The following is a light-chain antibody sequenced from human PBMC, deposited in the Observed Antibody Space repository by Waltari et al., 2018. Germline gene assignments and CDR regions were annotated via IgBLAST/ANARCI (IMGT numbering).Light chain of an antibody. CDR1: ISNIGANY. CDR2: RNN. V-gene: IGLV1-47*01. Sequence: QSVLTQPPSASGTPGQRVIISFSGSISNIGANYVYWYQQLPGTAPKLLIYRNNPRPSGVPDRFSGSKSGTSASLAISGLRSEDEAHYHCAAWDDSLSGVVFGGGTKLTVL. CDR3: AAWDDSLSGVV. J-gene: IGLJ2*01.